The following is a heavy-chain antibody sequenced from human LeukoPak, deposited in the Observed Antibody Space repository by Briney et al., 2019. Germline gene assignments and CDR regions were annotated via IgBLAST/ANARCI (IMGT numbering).Heavy chain of an antibody. CDR2: ISGGGGVK. V-gene: IGHV3-23*01. Sequence: GGSLRLSCAASGFTFSTYGMNWVRQAPGKGLEWVSSISGGGGVKYYADSVKGRFTISRDNSKNTLYLQMNSLRAEDTAVYYCAKDWGAYNIGWYPLDFWGQGTLVTVAS. D-gene: IGHD6-19*01. CDR1: GFTFSTYG. J-gene: IGHJ4*02. CDR3: AKDWGAYNIGWYPLDF.